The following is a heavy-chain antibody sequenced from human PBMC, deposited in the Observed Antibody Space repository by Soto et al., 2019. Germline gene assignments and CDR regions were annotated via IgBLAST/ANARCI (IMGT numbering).Heavy chain of an antibody. CDR3: PRPKGANTYYDFWSGYFRYYGMDV. Sequence: SVKVSCKASGGTFSSYAISWVRQAPVQGLEWMGGIIAIFGTANYAQKFQGRVTITADESTSTAYMELSSLRSEDTAVYYCPRPKGANTYYDFWSGYFRYYGMDVWGQGTTVTVSS. CDR1: GGTFSSYA. V-gene: IGHV1-69*13. D-gene: IGHD3-3*01. J-gene: IGHJ6*02. CDR2: IIAIFGTA.